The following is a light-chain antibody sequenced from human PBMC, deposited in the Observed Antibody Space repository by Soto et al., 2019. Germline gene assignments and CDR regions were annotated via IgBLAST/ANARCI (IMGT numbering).Light chain of an antibody. Sequence: DIQMTQSPSTLSASVGDRVSITCRASQSVSGWLAWYQQKPGKAPKLLIYDASNLESWVLSRFSGSGSGTEFTLTISSLQPDDFATYYCQQYNAYSPWTFGQGTKVEV. V-gene: IGKV1-5*01. J-gene: IGKJ1*01. CDR3: QQYNAYSPWT. CDR1: QSVSGW. CDR2: DAS.